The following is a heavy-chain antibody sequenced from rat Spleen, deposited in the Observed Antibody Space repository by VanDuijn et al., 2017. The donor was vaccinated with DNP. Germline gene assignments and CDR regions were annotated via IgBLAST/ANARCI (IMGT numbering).Heavy chain of an antibody. CDR3: AGRPPPTRGPFDY. CDR2: ISYDGSDT. J-gene: IGHJ2*01. D-gene: IGHD1-4*01. V-gene: IGHV5-7*01. CDR1: RITFSDHN. Sequence: EVQLVESGGGLVQPGRSPKLSCAVSRITFSDHNMAWVRQAPKKGLEWVATISYDGSDTYYRDSVKGRFTISRDNAKSTLYLQMDSLRSEDTATYYCAGRPPPTRGPFDYWGQGVTVTVSS.